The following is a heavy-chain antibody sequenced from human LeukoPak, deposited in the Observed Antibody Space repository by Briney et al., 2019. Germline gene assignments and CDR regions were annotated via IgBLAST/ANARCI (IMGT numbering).Heavy chain of an antibody. CDR2: FYYTGST. V-gene: IGHV4-39*01. Sequence: KPSEILSLTCTVSGGSIGSSSYYWGWIRQPPGKGLDWIGSFYYTGSTYYNPSLKSRVTISIDTSENQFSLKLGYVTAADTAVYYCASQSGATGTYFDSWGQGTLVTVSS. CDR3: ASQSGATGTYFDS. D-gene: IGHD1-1*01. CDR1: GGSIGSSSYY. J-gene: IGHJ4*02.